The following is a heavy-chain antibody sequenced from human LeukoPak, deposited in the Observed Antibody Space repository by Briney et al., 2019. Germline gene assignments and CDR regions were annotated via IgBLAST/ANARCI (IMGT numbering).Heavy chain of an antibody. J-gene: IGHJ4*02. Sequence: GGSLRLSCAASGFTFSSYAMSWVRQAPGKGLEWVSAISGSGGNTYYADSVKGQFTISRDNSKNTLYLQMNSLRAEDTAVYYCAKDSATVSSLAARDLDYWGQGTLVTVSS. CDR3: AKDSATVSSLAARDLDY. CDR1: GFTFSSYA. V-gene: IGHV3-23*01. CDR2: ISGSGGNT. D-gene: IGHD6-6*01.